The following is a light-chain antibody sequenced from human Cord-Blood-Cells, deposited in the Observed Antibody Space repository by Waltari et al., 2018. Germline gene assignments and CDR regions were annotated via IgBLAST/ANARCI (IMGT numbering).Light chain of an antibody. CDR3: NSRDSSGNHLV. Sequence: SSELPQDPAVSVALGQPVRIPCQGDRLRSYYASSYQQKPGQAPVLVIYGKNNRPSGIPDRFSGSSSGNTASLTITGAQAEDEADYYCNSRDSSGNHLVFGGGTKLTVL. V-gene: IGLV3-19*01. CDR1: RLRSYY. CDR2: GKN. J-gene: IGLJ2*01.